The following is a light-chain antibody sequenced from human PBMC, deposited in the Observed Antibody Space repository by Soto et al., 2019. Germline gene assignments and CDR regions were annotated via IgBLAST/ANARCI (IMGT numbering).Light chain of an antibody. CDR2: KAS. V-gene: IGKV1-5*03. J-gene: IGKJ4*01. Sequence: DIQMTQSPSTLSASVGDRVTITCRASQSISSWLAWYQKKPGKAPKLLFYKASSLESGVPSRFSGSGSGTEFTLTISSLQPDDYATYYCQQYNSYALTFGGGTKVEIK. CDR3: QQYNSYALT. CDR1: QSISSW.